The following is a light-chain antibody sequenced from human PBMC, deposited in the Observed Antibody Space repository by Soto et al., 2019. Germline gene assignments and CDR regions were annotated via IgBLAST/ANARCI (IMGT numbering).Light chain of an antibody. J-gene: IGLJ2*01. CDR1: SGSIASNH. CDR2: EDN. CDR3: QSYDSSSVV. Sequence: NFMLTQPHSVSESPGKTVTISCTGSSGSIASNHVQWYQQRPGSAPTTVIYEDNQRPSGVPDRFSGSIDTPSNSASLTISGLKTEDEADYYCQSYDSSSVVFGGGTKVTVL. V-gene: IGLV6-57*02.